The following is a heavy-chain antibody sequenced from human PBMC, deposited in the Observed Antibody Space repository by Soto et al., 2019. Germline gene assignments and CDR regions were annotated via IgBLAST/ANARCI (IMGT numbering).Heavy chain of an antibody. CDR3: ARDRHYGSGGTNWFDP. Sequence: QVQPVQSGAEVKKPGASVKVSCKASGYTFTSYGISWVRQAPGQGLEWMGWISAYNGNTKYAQKLQGRVTMTTDTSTSTAYMELRSLRSDDTAVYYCARDRHYGSGGTNWFDPWGQGTLVTVSS. D-gene: IGHD3-10*01. CDR2: ISAYNGNT. J-gene: IGHJ5*02. CDR1: GYTFTSYG. V-gene: IGHV1-18*01.